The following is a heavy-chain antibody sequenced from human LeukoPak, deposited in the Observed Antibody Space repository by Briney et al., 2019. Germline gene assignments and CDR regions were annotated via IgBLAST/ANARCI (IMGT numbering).Heavy chain of an antibody. Sequence: SETLSLTCAVYGGSFSGYYWSWIRQPPGKGLEWIGEINHSGSTNYNPSLKSRVTISVDTSKNQFSLKLSSVTAADTAVYYCATYKGKVRGVTIYYYYYMDVWGKGTTVTISS. V-gene: IGHV4-34*01. D-gene: IGHD3-10*01. CDR3: ATYKGKVRGVTIYYYYYMDV. CDR2: INHSGST. J-gene: IGHJ6*03. CDR1: GGSFSGYY.